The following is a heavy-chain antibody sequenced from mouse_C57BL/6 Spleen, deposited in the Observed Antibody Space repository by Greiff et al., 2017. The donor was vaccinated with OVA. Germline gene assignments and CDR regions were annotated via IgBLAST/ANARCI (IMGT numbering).Heavy chain of an antibody. Sequence: VESGEGLVKPGGSLKLSCAASGFTFSSYAMSWVRQTPEKRLEWVAYISSGGDYIYYADTVKGRFTISRDNARNTLYLQMSSLKSEDTAMYYCTRESLTGTWYFDVWGTGTTVTVSS. V-gene: IGHV5-9-1*02. CDR1: GFTFSSYA. CDR2: ISSGGDYI. CDR3: TRESLTGTWYFDV. D-gene: IGHD4-1*01. J-gene: IGHJ1*03.